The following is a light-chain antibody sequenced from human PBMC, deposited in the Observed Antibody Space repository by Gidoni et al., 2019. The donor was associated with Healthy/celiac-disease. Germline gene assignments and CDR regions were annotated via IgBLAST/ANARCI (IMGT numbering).Light chain of an antibody. Sequence: DIQRTQSPSSLSASVGDRVTITCRAVQSISSDLNWYQQKPGNAPKLLIYAASSLQSGVPSRVSGSVSGTDFTLTLSSPQPEDFATFFCQQSDSTSPWTFGQGTKVEIK. CDR2: AAS. V-gene: IGKV1-39*01. CDR3: QQSDSTSPWT. J-gene: IGKJ1*01. CDR1: QSISSD.